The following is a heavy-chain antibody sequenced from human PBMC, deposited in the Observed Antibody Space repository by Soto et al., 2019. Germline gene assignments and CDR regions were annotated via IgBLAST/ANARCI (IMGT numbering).Heavy chain of an antibody. CDR2: IYYSGST. CDR3: ARHKYHSPGPSAY. D-gene: IGHD3-22*01. J-gene: IGHJ4*02. CDR1: GGSISSSSYY. Sequence: QLQLQESGPGLVKPSETLSLTCTVSGGSISSSSYYWGWIRQPPGKGLEWMGSIYYSGSTYYNPSRTSRVTVPVDASKDPFALKLSSVTAAGTAVYFCARHKYHSPGPSAYWGQGTLVTVSS. V-gene: IGHV4-39*01.